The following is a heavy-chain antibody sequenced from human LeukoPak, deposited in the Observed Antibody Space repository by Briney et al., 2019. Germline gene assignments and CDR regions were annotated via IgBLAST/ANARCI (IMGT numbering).Heavy chain of an antibody. Sequence: GGSLRLSCAASGFIFNSYSMNWVRQAPGKGLEWVSSISSSSSHIYYADSVKGRFTISRDNAKNSLYLQMNSLRAEDAAVYFCAKAPVTSCRGAYCYPFDSWGQGTLVTVSS. CDR1: GFIFNSYS. D-gene: IGHD2-21*01. V-gene: IGHV3-21*04. J-gene: IGHJ4*02. CDR2: ISSSSSHI. CDR3: AKAPVTSCRGAYCYPFDS.